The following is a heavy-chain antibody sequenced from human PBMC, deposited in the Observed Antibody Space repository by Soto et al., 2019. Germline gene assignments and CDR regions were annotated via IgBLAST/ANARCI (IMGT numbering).Heavy chain of an antibody. CDR1: GYTFTSYD. D-gene: IGHD6-13*01. CDR2: MNTNSDDT. Sequence: AASVKVSCKTSGYTFTSYDINWVRQAPGQGLEWVGWMNTNSDDTRSAQKFRGRLTLTRDKSMRAVYMKLSNLRPDDSAVYYCAREWSAAGHFYGMDVWCQGTTVTVS. CDR3: AREWSAAGHFYGMDV. V-gene: IGHV1-8*01. J-gene: IGHJ6*02.